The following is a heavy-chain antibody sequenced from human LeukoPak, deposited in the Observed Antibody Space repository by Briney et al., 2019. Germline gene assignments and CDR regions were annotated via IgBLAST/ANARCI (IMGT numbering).Heavy chain of an antibody. J-gene: IGHJ4*02. V-gene: IGHV3-7*01. CDR2: IKQDGTKT. Sequence: GGSLRLSCVASGFTFRNSWMTWVRQAPGKGLEWVANIKQDGTKTYYADSVKGRFTISRDNAKNSLYLQMNSLRVEDTAVYYCATAEYTVALDYWGQGALITVSS. CDR1: GFTFRNSW. D-gene: IGHD5-12*01. CDR3: ATAEYTVALDY.